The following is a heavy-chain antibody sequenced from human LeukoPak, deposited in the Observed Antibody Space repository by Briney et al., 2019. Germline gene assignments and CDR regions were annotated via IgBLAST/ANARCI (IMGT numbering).Heavy chain of an antibody. V-gene: IGHV3-21*04. CDR1: GFTFSSYS. CDR2: ISSSSSYI. D-gene: IGHD3-9*01. Sequence: GGSLRLSCAASGFTFSSYSMNWVRQAPGKGLEWVSSISSSSSYIYYADSVKGRFTISRDNSKNTLYLQMNSLRAEDTAVYYCAKDNGDYDILTDYYFDYWGQGTLVTVSS. CDR3: AKDNGDYDILTDYYFDY. J-gene: IGHJ4*02.